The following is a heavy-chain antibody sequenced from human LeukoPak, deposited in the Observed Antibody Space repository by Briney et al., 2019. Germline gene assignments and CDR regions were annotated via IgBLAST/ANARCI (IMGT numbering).Heavy chain of an antibody. CDR2: ISAYNGNT. Sequence: GASVKVSCKASGYTFTSYGISWVRQAPGQGLEWMGWISAYNGNTNYAQKLQGRVTMTTDTSTSTAYMELRSLRSDDTAVYYCARDREGTSVWPRRNYYYMDVWGKGTTVTISS. CDR3: ARDREGTSVWPRRNYYYMDV. D-gene: IGHD6-19*01. J-gene: IGHJ6*03. CDR1: GYTFTSYG. V-gene: IGHV1-18*01.